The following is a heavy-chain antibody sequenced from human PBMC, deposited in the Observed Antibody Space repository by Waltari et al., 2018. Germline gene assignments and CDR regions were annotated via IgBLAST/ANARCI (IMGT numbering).Heavy chain of an antibody. D-gene: IGHD3-22*01. J-gene: IGHJ4*02. CDR1: GFTFSRHA. CDR2: VSQDGGSK. CDR3: ARDHYDSRGYLFDS. Sequence: QVQLVESGGGVVEPGRSLRLSCDASGFTFSRHARHWVRQAPGKGLEWVAVVSQDGGSKYYADSVKGRFTISRDNSKNTVYLQMNSLRNEDTAVYYCARDHYDSRGYLFDSWGQGTLVTVSS. V-gene: IGHV3-30-3*01.